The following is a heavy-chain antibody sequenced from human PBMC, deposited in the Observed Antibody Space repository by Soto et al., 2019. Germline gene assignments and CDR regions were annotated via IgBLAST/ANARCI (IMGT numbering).Heavy chain of an antibody. CDR1: GGTFGSYA. D-gene: IGHD3-10*01. CDR3: ARVTSMVRGVIDNWFDA. J-gene: IGHJ5*01. V-gene: IGHV1-69*01. CDR2: IIPMYGPA. Sequence: QVPLVQSGAEVKKPGSTVTVSCKASGGTFGSYAIHWVRQAPGQGLEWMGGIIPMYGPAKYAQRFQGRVTLTADESTTTVYMELTSLTSQDTAVYYCARVTSMVRGVIDNWFDAWGHGTLVTVSS.